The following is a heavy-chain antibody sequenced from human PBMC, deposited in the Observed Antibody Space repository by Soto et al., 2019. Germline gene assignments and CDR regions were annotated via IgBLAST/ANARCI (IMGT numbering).Heavy chain of an antibody. J-gene: IGHJ4*02. CDR2: FYYSGST. D-gene: IGHD5-18*01. V-gene: IGHV4-39*01. Sequence: TLQMQCLRCSVSDGKIGGIGCCCGCISQPPGKGLEWIGTFYYSGSTYYNPSLKSRVTISVDTSKNQFSLKLSSVTAADTAVYYCARQSGYSYGEFFDYWRQRTLVTVSS. CDR1: DGKIGGIGCC. CDR3: ARQSGYSYGEFFDY.